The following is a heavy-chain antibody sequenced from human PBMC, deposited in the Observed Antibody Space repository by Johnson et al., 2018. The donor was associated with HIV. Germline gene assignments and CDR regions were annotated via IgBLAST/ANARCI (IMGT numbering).Heavy chain of an antibody. CDR3: ARDLAYNSRWTGAFDI. CDR2: ISSSGSSI. CDR1: GFTFSDYY. J-gene: IGHJ3*02. Sequence: VQLVESGGGLVKPGGSLRLSCAASGFTFSDYYMNWIRQAPGKGLEWVSYISSSGSSIYYADSVKGRFTISRDNAENSLYLHMNNLRAEDTAVYYCARDLAYNSRWTGAFDIWGQGTMVTVSS. D-gene: IGHD6-13*01. V-gene: IGHV3-11*04.